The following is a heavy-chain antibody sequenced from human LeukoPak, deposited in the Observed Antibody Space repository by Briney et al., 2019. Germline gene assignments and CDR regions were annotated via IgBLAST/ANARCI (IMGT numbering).Heavy chain of an antibody. Sequence: GASVKVSCKASGYTFTSYYMHWVRQAPGQGLEWMGIINPSGGSTSYAQKFQGRVTMTRDTSMGTVYMELSSLRSEDTAVYYCARAGKSITMIVVVGAFDIWGQGTMVTVSS. D-gene: IGHD3-22*01. CDR3: ARAGKSITMIVVVGAFDI. J-gene: IGHJ3*02. V-gene: IGHV1-46*01. CDR1: GYTFTSYY. CDR2: INPSGGST.